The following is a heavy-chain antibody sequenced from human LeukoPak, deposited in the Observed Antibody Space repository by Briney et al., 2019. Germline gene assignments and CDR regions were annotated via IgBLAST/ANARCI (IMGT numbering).Heavy chain of an antibody. V-gene: IGHV4-4*02. CDR3: ARDQLGPGDV. Sequence: SGTLSLTCGVSGGSITNTNYWTWVRQPPGKGLEWIGEVNLQGSTNYNPSLMGRVAISVDTSENHISLQLTSVTAADTAVYYCARDQLGPGDVWGQGTTVTVSS. CDR1: GGSITNTNY. J-gene: IGHJ6*02. CDR2: VNLQGST. D-gene: IGHD6-13*01.